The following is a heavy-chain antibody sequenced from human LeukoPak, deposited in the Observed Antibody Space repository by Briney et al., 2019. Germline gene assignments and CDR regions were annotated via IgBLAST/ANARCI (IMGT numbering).Heavy chain of an antibody. CDR1: GFTFSAYY. Sequence: GGSLRLSCAASGFTFSAYYMSWIRQAPGKGLEYVSFISSSGTTTYHADSMRGRFTISRDNAKNSLYLQMNNLRAEDTAVYYCARANGGNMWRGHYFDCWGQGTLVTVSS. CDR2: ISSSGTTT. J-gene: IGHJ4*02. CDR3: ARANGGNMWRGHYFDC. D-gene: IGHD4-23*01. V-gene: IGHV3-11*04.